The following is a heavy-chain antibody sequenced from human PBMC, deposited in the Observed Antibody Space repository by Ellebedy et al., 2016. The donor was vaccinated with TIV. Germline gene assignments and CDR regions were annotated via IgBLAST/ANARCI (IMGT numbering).Heavy chain of an antibody. CDR1: GLTVSSTY. J-gene: IGHJ3*02. D-gene: IGHD1-1*01. V-gene: IGHV3-66*01. Sequence: RGSLRLSCAASGLTVSSTYMSWVRQAPGKGLEWISVIHTGGDTNYADSVKGRFTMSRDTSKNTVHLQINSVRVEDTAVYYCAGETFNDVDLIIWGVLDTWGQGTMVTVSS. CDR2: IHTGGDT. CDR3: AGETFNDVDLIIWGVLDT.